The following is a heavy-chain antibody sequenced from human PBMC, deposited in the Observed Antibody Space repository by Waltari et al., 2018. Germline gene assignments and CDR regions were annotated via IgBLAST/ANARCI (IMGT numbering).Heavy chain of an antibody. D-gene: IGHD1-26*01. CDR3: ARHQRRGLRGLDV. J-gene: IGHJ4*02. V-gene: IGHV4-34*02. Sequence: QVQLKQWGTGLLRPSETLSLKCAVYGLQLTGYYWTWVRQSPGKGLEWIGEIDHMGVTNINLSLMSRVFMSVDTSDKQLSLKLRSVTAADTAVYYCARHQRRGLRGLDVWGQGTQVAVSS. CDR1: GLQLTGYY. CDR2: IDHMGVT.